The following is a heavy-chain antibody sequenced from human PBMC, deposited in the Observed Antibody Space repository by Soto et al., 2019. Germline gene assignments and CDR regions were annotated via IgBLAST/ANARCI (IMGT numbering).Heavy chain of an antibody. CDR2: IDYSGST. J-gene: IGHJ5*02. D-gene: IGHD6-13*01. V-gene: IGHV4-30-4*01. Sequence: TLSLTCTVSGGSISSGDYYWSWIRQPPGKGLEWIGYIDYSGSTYYNPSLRSRLTISVDTSKNQFSLKLSSVTAADTAVYYCARESAAAGTNWFDPWGQGTLVTV. CDR3: ARESAAAGTNWFDP. CDR1: GGSISSGDYY.